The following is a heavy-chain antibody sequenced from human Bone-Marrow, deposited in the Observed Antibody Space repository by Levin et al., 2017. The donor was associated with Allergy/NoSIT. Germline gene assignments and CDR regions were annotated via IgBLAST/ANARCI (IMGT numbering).Heavy chain of an antibody. CDR3: ARGGRAAAGGYYFDY. V-gene: IGHV3-21*01. J-gene: IGHJ4*02. Sequence: AGGSLRLSCAASGFTFSSYSMNWVRQAPGKGLEWVSSISSSSSYIYYADSVKGRFTISRDNAKNSLYLQMNSLRAEDTAVYYCARGGRAAAGGYYFDYWGQGTLVTVSS. CDR2: ISSSSSYI. D-gene: IGHD6-13*01. CDR1: GFTFSSYS.